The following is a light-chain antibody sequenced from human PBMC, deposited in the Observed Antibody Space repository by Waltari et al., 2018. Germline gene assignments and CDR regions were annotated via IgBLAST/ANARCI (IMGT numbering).Light chain of an antibody. CDR3: QNHERLPAM. CDR2: AAS. Sequence: EIVLTQSPGTLSLSPGERATLSCRASQSISRYLAWYQQKPGPAPRLLIYAASSRATGIPDFSLTISRLEPEDFAVYYCQNHERLPAMFGQGTKVEIK. J-gene: IGKJ1*01. CDR1: QSISRY. V-gene: IGKV3-20*01.